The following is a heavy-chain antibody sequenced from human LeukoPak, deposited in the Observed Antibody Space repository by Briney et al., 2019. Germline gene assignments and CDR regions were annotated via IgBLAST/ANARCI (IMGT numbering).Heavy chain of an antibody. D-gene: IGHD6-13*01. CDR3: AKTPGGAAGNRVFDH. Sequence: GGSLRLSCAASGFTFSSHAMSWVRQAPGKGLEWVSAISASGDGIYYTDSVKGRFTMSRDNSKDTLYLQMKSLRADDTAVYYCAKTPGGAAGNRVFDHWGQGALVTVSS. CDR2: ISASGDGI. J-gene: IGHJ4*02. V-gene: IGHV3-23*01. CDR1: GFTFSSHA.